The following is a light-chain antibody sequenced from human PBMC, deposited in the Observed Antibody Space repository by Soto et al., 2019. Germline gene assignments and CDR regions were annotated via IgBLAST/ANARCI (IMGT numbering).Light chain of an antibody. CDR3: SSYTTSSTRV. J-gene: IGLJ1*01. CDR2: EVI. V-gene: IGLV2-14*03. CDR1: NSDVGAYDF. Sequence: ALTEPAPLTGSPGQSMTISRPENNSDVGAYDFVSWYQQHPDKAPKLMIYEVIYRPSGVSNRFSGSKSVNTATLTISGLQAEDEGDYYCSSYTTSSTRVFGTGTKVTVL.